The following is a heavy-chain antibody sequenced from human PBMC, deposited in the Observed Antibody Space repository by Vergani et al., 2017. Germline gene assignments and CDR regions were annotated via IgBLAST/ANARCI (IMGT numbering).Heavy chain of an antibody. CDR2: IRYDGSNK. D-gene: IGHD3-10*01. J-gene: IGHJ4*02. CDR1: GFTFSSYG. Sequence: QVQLVESGGGVVQPGGSLRLSCAASGFTFSSYGMHWVRQAPGKGLEWVAFIRYDGSNKYYADSVKGRFTISRDNSKNTLYLQMNSLRAEDTAEYYCAKDLQRSDYYGSGSYPDYWGQGTLVTVSS. CDR3: AKDLQRSDYYGSGSYPDY. V-gene: IGHV3-30*02.